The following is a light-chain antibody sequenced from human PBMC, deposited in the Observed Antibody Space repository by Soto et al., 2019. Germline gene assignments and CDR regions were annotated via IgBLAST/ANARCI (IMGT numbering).Light chain of an antibody. J-gene: IGKJ4*01. CDR1: QGIMHD. V-gene: IGKV1-6*01. Sequence: AIEMTQSPSSLSVSVGDRVTITCRASQGIMHDLSLYQQKPGKGPELLIYAASILRSGVPSRFSGSGSGTDLTLTITSLQPEDFAIYYCLQDYTYPRTFGGGTKVDIK. CDR3: LQDYTYPRT. CDR2: AAS.